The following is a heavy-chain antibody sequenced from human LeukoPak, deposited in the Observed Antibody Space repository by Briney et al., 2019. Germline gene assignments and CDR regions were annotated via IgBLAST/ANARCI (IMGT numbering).Heavy chain of an antibody. CDR3: AKLDYDGSGYY. J-gene: IGHJ4*02. V-gene: IGHV1-46*01. D-gene: IGHD3-22*01. CDR2: IIPSGGSP. CDR1: GYSFTSYY. Sequence: GASVKVSCKASGYSFTSYYIHWVRQAPGQGLEWMGIIIPSGGSPKYAQKFQGRVTKTRDTSTSTVYMELSSLRSEDTAVYYCAKLDYDGSGYYWGQGTLVTVSS.